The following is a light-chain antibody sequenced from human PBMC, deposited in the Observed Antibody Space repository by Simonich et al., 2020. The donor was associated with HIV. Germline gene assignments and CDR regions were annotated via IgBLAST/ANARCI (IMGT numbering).Light chain of an antibody. V-gene: IGKV1-9*01. CDR1: QGIASY. CDR2: RAS. J-gene: IGKJ1*01. Sequence: DIQLTQSPSFLSASVGDRVTITCRASQGIASYLAWYQQKPGKAPKLLIYRASTLQSGVPSRFSGSGSGTEFTLTISSLQAEDVAVYYCQQYYSIPWTFGQGTKVEIK. CDR3: QQYYSIPWT.